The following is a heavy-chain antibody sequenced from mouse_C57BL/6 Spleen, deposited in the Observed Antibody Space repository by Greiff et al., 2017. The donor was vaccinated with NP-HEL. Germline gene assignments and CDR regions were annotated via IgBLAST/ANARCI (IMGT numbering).Heavy chain of an antibody. CDR1: GYTFTSYW. D-gene: IGHD1-1*01. Sequence: VQLQQPGAELVKPGASVKISCKASGYTFTSYWITWVKQRPGQGLEWIGDIYPGSGSTNYNEKFKSKATLTVDTSSSTAYMQLSSLTSEDSAVYYGARRDYDGSSYGYFEVWGTGTTVTVSS. J-gene: IGHJ1*03. V-gene: IGHV1-55*01. CDR2: IYPGSGST. CDR3: ARRDYDGSSYGYFEV.